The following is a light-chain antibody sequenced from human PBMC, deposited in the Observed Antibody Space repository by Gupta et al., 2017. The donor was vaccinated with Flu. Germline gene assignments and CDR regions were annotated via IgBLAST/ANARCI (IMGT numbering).Light chain of an antibody. Sequence: QLVLPQSPSASASLGASVKLTCTLRSGHSSYAIAWHQQQPEKGPRYLMKLNSDGSHSKGDGIPDRFSGSSSGAERYLTISSLQSEDEADYYCQTWGTGPWVFGGGTKLTVL. V-gene: IGLV4-69*01. J-gene: IGLJ3*02. CDR2: LNSDGSH. CDR1: SGHSSYA. CDR3: QTWGTGPWV.